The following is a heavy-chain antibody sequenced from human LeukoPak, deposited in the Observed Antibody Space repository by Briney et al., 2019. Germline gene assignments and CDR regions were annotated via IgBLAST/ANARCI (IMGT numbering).Heavy chain of an antibody. CDR3: AREVPSSPHWFDP. V-gene: IGHV4-59*12. CDR1: GGSISSYY. D-gene: IGHD6-13*01. Sequence: SETLSLTCTVSGGSISSYYWSWIRQPPGKGLEWIGYIYYSGSTNYNPSLKSRVTISVDTSKNQFSLKLSSVTAADTAVYYCAREVPSSPHWFDPWGQGTLVTVSS. CDR2: IYYSGST. J-gene: IGHJ5*02.